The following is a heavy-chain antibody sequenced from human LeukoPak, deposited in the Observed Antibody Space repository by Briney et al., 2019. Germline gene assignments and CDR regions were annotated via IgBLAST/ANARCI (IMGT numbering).Heavy chain of an antibody. D-gene: IGHD4-23*01. Sequence: KPSETLSLTCAVYGGSFSGYYWSWIRQPPGKGLEWIGEVNHSGSTNYNPSLKSRVTISVDTSKNQFSLKLSSVTAADTAVYYCARSGYGGKTPLGYWGQGTLVTVSS. V-gene: IGHV4-34*01. CDR2: VNHSGST. CDR3: ARSGYGGKTPLGY. CDR1: GGSFSGYY. J-gene: IGHJ4*02.